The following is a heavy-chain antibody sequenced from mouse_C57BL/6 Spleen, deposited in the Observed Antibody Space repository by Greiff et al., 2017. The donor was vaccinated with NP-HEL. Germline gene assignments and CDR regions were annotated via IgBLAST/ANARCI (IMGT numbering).Heavy chain of an antibody. CDR3: ARGGLYGYDYAMDY. V-gene: IGHV3-6*01. CDR2: ISYDGSN. D-gene: IGHD2-2*01. CDR1: GYSITSGYY. Sequence: EVQLVESGPGLVKPSQSLSLTCSVTGYSITSGYYWNWIRQFPGNKLEWMGYISYDGSNNYNPSLKNRISITRDTSKNQFFLKLNSVTTEDTATYYCARGGLYGYDYAMDYWGQGTSVTVSS. J-gene: IGHJ4*01.